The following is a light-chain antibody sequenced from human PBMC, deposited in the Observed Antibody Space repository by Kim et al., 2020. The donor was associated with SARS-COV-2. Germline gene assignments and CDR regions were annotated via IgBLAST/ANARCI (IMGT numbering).Light chain of an antibody. CDR2: DVH. J-gene: IGLJ1*01. Sequence: GQSITISCTGTRSDVGGYNYVSWYQQHPGKAPKLIIYDVHNRPSGVSDRFSGSKSGNTASLTISGLQAEDEAYYYCSSFASSTSYVFGTGTKFTVL. CDR1: RSDVGGYNY. CDR3: SSFASSTSYV. V-gene: IGLV2-14*03.